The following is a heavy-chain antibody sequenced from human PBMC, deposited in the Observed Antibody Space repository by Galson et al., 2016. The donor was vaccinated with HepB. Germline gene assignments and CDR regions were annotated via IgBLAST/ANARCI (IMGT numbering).Heavy chain of an antibody. J-gene: IGHJ4*02. CDR2: INSDGSST. Sequence: SLRLSCAASGFTFSSYWMHWVRQAPGKGLVWDSRINSDGSSTSYADSVKGRFTISRDNAKNTLYLQMNSLRAEDTAVYYCARDSDSDYYGSGSTPIDYWGQGTLVTVSS. V-gene: IGHV3-74*01. D-gene: IGHD3-10*01. CDR3: ARDSDSDYYGSGSTPIDY. CDR1: GFTFSSYW.